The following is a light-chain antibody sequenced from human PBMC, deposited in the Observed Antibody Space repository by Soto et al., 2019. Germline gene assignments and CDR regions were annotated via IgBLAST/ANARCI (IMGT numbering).Light chain of an antibody. Sequence: IQMTQSPSTLSTSVGDRVTITCQASETISSWLAWYQQKEGKAPKLLIYDASTLESGVPPRFSGSRSGTEFTLTISSLQPDDFGTYYCQQYHSFFSVTFGQGTKVDIK. CDR1: ETISSW. V-gene: IGKV1-5*01. CDR2: DAS. CDR3: QQYHSFFSVT. J-gene: IGKJ1*01.